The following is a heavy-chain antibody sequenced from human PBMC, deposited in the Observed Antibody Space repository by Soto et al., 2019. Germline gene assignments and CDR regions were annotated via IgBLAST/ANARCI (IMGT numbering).Heavy chain of an antibody. J-gene: IGHJ6*02. CDR2: INPNRGGA. CDR1: GYSFTGYY. D-gene: IGHD3-3*01. V-gene: IGHV1-2*02. CDR3: ARSSALTISGVGGMDV. Sequence: QIHLIQSGAEVKKPGASVRVSCKASGYSFTGYYIHWVRQAPGQGLEWMGWINPNRGGANYAQRFQGRVTMTRDTSTTTAYMELSRLRSNDTAVFYCARSSALTISGVGGMDVWGQGATVTVSS.